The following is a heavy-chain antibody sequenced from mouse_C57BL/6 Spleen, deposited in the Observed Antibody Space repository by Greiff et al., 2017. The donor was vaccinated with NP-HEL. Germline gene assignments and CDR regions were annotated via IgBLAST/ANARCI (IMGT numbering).Heavy chain of an antibody. CDR2: IWTGGGT. CDR1: GFSLTSYA. Sequence: VQVVESGPGLVAPSQSLSITCTVSGFSLTSYAISWVRQPPGKGLEWLGVIWTGGGTNYNSALKSRLSISKDNSKSQVFLKMNSLQTDDTARYYCARNSAVVAGDFDYWGQGTTLTVSS. V-gene: IGHV2-9-1*01. CDR3: ARNSAVVAGDFDY. J-gene: IGHJ2*01. D-gene: IGHD1-1*01.